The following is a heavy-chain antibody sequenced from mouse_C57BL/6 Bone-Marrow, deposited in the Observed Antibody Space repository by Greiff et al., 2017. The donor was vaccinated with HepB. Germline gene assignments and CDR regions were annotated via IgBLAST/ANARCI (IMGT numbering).Heavy chain of an antibody. V-gene: IGHV7-3*01. CDR2: IRNKANGYTT. J-gene: IGHJ2*01. CDR3: ARGYLFDY. D-gene: IGHD5-1-1*01. Sequence: EVKLMESGGGLVQPGGSLSLSCAASGFTFTDYYMSWVRQPPGKALEWLGFIRNKANGYTTEYSASVKGRFTISRDNSQSILYLQMNALRAEDSATYYCARGYLFDYWGQGTTLTVSS. CDR1: GFTFTDYY.